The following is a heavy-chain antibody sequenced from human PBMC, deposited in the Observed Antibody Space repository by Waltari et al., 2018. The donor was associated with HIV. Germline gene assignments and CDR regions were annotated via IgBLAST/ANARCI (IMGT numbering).Heavy chain of an antibody. CDR1: GFSLPTGYY. V-gene: IGHV4-38-2*02. CDR3: ARVRPADQRYLDY. D-gene: IGHD6-25*01. CDR2: IYHTGSA. Sequence: QVQLQESGPGLVRPSETLSLSCSVSGFSLPTGYYWGWVRQPPGKGLELIGYIYHTGSAYYHPSLKSRVSISVDTSKNQFSLKVNSMTASDAAVYYCARVRPADQRYLDYWGQGTLVTVSS. J-gene: IGHJ4*02.